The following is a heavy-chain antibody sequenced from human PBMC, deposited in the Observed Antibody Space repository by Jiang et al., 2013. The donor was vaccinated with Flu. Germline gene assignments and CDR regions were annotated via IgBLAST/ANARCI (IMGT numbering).Heavy chain of an antibody. CDR3: ARPLYYYDSSGYYNWYFDL. Sequence: ETLSLTCTVSGGSISSYYWSWIRQPPGKGLEWIGYIYYSGSTNYNPSLKSRVTISVDTSKNQFSLKLSSVTAADTAVYYCARPLYYYDSSGYYNWYFDLWGRGTLVTVSS. CDR1: GGSISSYY. V-gene: IGHV4-59*08. CDR2: IYYSGST. D-gene: IGHD3-22*01. J-gene: IGHJ2*01.